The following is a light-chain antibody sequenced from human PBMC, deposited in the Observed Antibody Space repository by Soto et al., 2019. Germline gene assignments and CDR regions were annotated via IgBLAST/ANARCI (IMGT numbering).Light chain of an antibody. Sequence: QSALTQPASVSGSPGQSITISCTGTRSDVGSYNYVSWYQQHPGKAPKLIIYGVSNRPSGVSNRFSGSKSGNTASLTISGLQAEDEADYYCTSYTSSSTLRVFGGGTKLTVL. J-gene: IGLJ3*02. V-gene: IGLV2-14*01. CDR1: RSDVGSYNY. CDR3: TSYTSSSTLRV. CDR2: GVS.